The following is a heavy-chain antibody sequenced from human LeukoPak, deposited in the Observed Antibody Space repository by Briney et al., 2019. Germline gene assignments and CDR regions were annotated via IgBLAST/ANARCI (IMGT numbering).Heavy chain of an antibody. Sequence: AGGSLSLSCAASGFTFSSYWMSWVRQAPGRGLEWVANIAGDGCSQQYADSVRGRVTISRDNAKSSLHLQMSSLKAEDSAVYYCARDERGGYFVYWGQGILVTVSS. V-gene: IGHV3-7*01. J-gene: IGHJ4*02. CDR1: GFTFSSYW. CDR3: ARDERGGYFVY. CDR2: IAGDGCSQ. D-gene: IGHD3-22*01.